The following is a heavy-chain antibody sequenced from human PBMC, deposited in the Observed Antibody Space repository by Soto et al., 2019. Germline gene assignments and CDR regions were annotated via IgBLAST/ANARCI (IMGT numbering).Heavy chain of an antibody. V-gene: IGHV1-2*04. CDR2: INPNSGGT. J-gene: IGHJ3*02. CDR1: GYTFTGYY. CDR3: ARGLPDVTGSNAFDI. Sequence: ASVKVSCKASGYTFTGYYMHWVRQAPGQGLEWMGWINPNSGGTNYAQKFQGWVTMTRDTSISTAYMELSRLRSDDTAVYYFARGLPDVTGSNAFDIWGQGTMVTVSS. D-gene: IGHD1-20*01.